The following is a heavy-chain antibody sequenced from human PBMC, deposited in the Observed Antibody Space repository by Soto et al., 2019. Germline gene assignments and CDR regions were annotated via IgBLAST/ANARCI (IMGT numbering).Heavy chain of an antibody. D-gene: IGHD5-18*01. Sequence: QVQLVQSGAEVKKPGSSVKVSCKASGGTFSSYAISWVRQAPGQGLEWMGGIIPIFGTANYAQKFQGRVTITADESTSTDYMELSSLRSEDTAVYYCARSPRGYSYGYGQGGWFDPWGQGTLVTVSS. CDR1: GGTFSSYA. CDR3: ARSPRGYSYGYGQGGWFDP. CDR2: IIPIFGTA. J-gene: IGHJ5*02. V-gene: IGHV1-69*12.